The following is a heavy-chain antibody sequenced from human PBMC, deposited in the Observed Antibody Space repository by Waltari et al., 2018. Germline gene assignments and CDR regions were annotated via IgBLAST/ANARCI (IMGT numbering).Heavy chain of an antibody. Sequence: QVQLVQSGAEVTKPGYSVKVSCKASGGTVSSYAISWVRQAPGQGLEWMGGIIPIFGTANYAQKFQGRVTITTDESTSTAYMELSSLRSEDTAVYYCARDNRAAAAGAFDYWGQGTLVTVSS. CDR3: ARDNRAAAAGAFDY. D-gene: IGHD6-13*01. V-gene: IGHV1-69*05. CDR2: IIPIFGTA. J-gene: IGHJ4*02. CDR1: GGTVSSYA.